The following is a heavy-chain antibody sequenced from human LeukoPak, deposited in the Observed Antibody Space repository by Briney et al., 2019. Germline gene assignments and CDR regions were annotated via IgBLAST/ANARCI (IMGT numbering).Heavy chain of an antibody. Sequence: ASVKVSCKASGDTFTDYGINWVRQAPGQGLEWMGWINPFSDNRNYAQNLQGRVTMTTDTSTSTAYVQLRSLRSDDTALYYCARGGVGLRGWELLHSNDYWGQGTLVTVSS. V-gene: IGHV1-18*01. CDR2: INPFSDNR. J-gene: IGHJ4*02. CDR3: ARGGVGLRGWELLHSNDY. CDR1: GDTFTDYG. D-gene: IGHD1-26*01.